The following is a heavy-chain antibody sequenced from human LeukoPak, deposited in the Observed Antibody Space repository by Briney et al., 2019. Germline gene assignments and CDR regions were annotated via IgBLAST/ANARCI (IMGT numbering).Heavy chain of an antibody. V-gene: IGHV4-61*10. CDR2: IYYSGST. Sequence: PSETLSLTCTVSGGSISSGSYYWSWIRQPAGKGLEWIGYIYYSGSTNYNPSLRSRVTISGDMSKNQFSLKLSSVTAADTAVYYCARHGAAGTDYYYYDMDVWGQGTTVTVSS. D-gene: IGHD6-19*01. J-gene: IGHJ6*02. CDR1: GGSISSGSYY. CDR3: ARHGAAGTDYYYYDMDV.